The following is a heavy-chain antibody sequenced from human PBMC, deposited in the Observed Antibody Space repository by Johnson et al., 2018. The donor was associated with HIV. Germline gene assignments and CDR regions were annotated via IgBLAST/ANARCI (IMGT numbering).Heavy chain of an antibody. CDR3: GRGVGLVDGMIVDAFDI. D-gene: IGHD3-22*01. J-gene: IGHJ3*02. CDR2: ISYDGSNK. V-gene: IGHV3-30*04. Sequence: VQLVESGGGVVQPGTSLRLSCAASGFTFSSYAMHWVRQAPGKGLEWVAVISYDGSNKYYTDSVKGRFTISRDNSKNTLYLQMNSLRAEDTAVYYCGRGVGLVDGMIVDAFDIWGQGTMVTVSS. CDR1: GFTFSSYA.